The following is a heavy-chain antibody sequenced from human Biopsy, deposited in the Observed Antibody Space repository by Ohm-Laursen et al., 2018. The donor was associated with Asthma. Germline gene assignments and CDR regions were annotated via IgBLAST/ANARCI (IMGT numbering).Heavy chain of an antibody. Sequence: SLRLSCTASGFTFSNYGMHWVRQAPGKGLDWVAVISFDGSNKNYTDSVKGRFTISRDNSRNTLHLQMNSLRAEDTAVYYCAKDVFPGWELRRGPDYWGQGTLVTVSS. CDR3: AKDVFPGWELRRGPDY. J-gene: IGHJ4*02. V-gene: IGHV3-30*18. CDR2: ISFDGSNK. CDR1: GFTFSNYG. D-gene: IGHD1-26*01.